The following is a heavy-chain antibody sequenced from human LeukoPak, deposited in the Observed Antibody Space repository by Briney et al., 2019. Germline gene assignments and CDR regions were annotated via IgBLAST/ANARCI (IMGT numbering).Heavy chain of an antibody. J-gene: IGHJ5*02. CDR1: GFTFSDPA. CDR2: MDKETNLYAT. Sequence: GGSLRLSCVASGFTFSDPAIHWVRQSSGKGLEWIGHMDKETNLYATALAASVKGRFTVSRDDSKNTAYLHMNSLKTEDTALYYCTRDSGTYNWFDPWGQGTLVTVSS. V-gene: IGHV3-73*01. D-gene: IGHD1-26*01. CDR3: TRDSGTYNWFDP.